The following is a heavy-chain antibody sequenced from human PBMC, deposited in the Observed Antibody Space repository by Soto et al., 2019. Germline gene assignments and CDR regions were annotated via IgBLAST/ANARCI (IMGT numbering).Heavy chain of an antibody. CDR3: AKSTKAAIRGNLDS. CDR2: ISAAGANI. V-gene: IGHV3-23*01. D-gene: IGHD2-2*02. Sequence: PGGSLRLSFTVSGFSFSSFAMSWVRQAPGKGLEWISVISAAGANIYYADSVKGRFTISRDNSDNTLYLHMNGLGVDDAAEYYCAKSTKAAIRGNLDSLSQGVQVTVSS. CDR1: GFSFSSFA. J-gene: IGHJ4*02.